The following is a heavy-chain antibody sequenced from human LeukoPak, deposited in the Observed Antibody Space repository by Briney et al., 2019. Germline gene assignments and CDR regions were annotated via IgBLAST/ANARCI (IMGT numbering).Heavy chain of an antibody. CDR3: ASQDDTGYFDY. V-gene: IGHV3-74*01. D-gene: IGHD2-8*02. CDR2: INSDGSST. Sequence: GGSLRLSCAASGFTFSGYWMHWVRQAPGKGLVWVSRINSDGSSTIYADSVKGRFTISRDNAKNSLYLQMNTLRVEDTAVYYCASQDDTGYFDYWGQGTLVTVSS. CDR1: GFTFSGYW. J-gene: IGHJ4*02.